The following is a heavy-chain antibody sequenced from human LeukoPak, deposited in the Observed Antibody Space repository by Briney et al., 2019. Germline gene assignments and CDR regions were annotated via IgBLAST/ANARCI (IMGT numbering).Heavy chain of an antibody. Sequence: GGSLRLSCAASGFTFSDYGMNWVRPAPGKGLEWVAITSYDESEKYYVDSVKGRFTISRDNSKNTLYLQMNSLRTEDTAVYYCAKSKPPREYCSATSCFAGFGAFDIWGQGTMVTVSS. V-gene: IGHV3-30*18. D-gene: IGHD2-2*01. CDR2: TSYDESEK. CDR3: AKSKPPREYCSATSCFAGFGAFDI. J-gene: IGHJ3*02. CDR1: GFTFSDYG.